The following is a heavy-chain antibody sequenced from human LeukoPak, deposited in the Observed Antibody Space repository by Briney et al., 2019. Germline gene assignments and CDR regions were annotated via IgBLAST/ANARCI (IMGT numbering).Heavy chain of an antibody. Sequence: PGGSLRLSCAASGFTVSSNYMSWVRQAPGKGLEWVSVIHSGGSTYYADSVKGRFTISRDNSKNTLYLQMNSLRAEDTAVYYCARAGDYGAYEYFQHWGQGTLVTVSS. CDR3: ARAGDYGAYEYFQH. V-gene: IGHV3-66*01. J-gene: IGHJ1*01. D-gene: IGHD4-17*01. CDR1: GFTVSSNY. CDR2: IHSGGST.